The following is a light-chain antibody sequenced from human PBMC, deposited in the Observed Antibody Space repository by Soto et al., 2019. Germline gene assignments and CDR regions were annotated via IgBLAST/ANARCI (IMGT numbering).Light chain of an antibody. Sequence: DIQMTQSPSSVSASVGDRVTITCRASQYISNWLAWYQHKPGKAPKPLIYVASNLRSGVPSRFSSSASGTDFSLTISSLQPEDSATYYCQQTNSFPLTFGGGTKVDIK. J-gene: IGKJ4*01. CDR2: VAS. V-gene: IGKV1-12*01. CDR1: QYISNW. CDR3: QQTNSFPLT.